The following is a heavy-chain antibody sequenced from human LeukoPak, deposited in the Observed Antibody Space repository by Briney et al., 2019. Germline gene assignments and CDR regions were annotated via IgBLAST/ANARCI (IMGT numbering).Heavy chain of an antibody. V-gene: IGHV3-30-3*01. CDR3: ARGPPVGGFGELLLDAFDI. CDR2: ISYDGSNK. D-gene: IGHD3-10*01. CDR1: GFTFSSYA. Sequence: GGSLRLSCAASGFTFSSYAMHWVRQAPGKGLEWVAVISYDGSNKYYADSVKGRFTISRDNSKNTLYLQMNSLRSEDTAVYYCARGPPVGGFGELLLDAFDIWGQGTMVTVSS. J-gene: IGHJ3*02.